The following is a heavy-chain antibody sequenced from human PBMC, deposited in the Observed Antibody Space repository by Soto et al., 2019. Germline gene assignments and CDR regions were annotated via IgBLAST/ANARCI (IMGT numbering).Heavy chain of an antibody. J-gene: IGHJ4*02. V-gene: IGHV3-23*01. CDR3: AKATSLLRYFDWLSPPFDY. Sequence: EVQLLESGGGLVQPGGSLRLSCAASGFTFSSYAMSWVRQAPGKGLEWVSAISGSGGSTYYADSVKGRFTISRDNSKNTLYLQMNSLRAEDTAVYYCAKATSLLRYFDWLSPPFDYWGQGTLVTVSS. D-gene: IGHD3-9*01. CDR1: GFTFSSYA. CDR2: ISGSGGST.